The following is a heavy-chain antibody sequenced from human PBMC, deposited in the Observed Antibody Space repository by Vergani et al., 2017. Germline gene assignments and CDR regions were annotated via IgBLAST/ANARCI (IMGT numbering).Heavy chain of an antibody. CDR1: GGSISSYY. V-gene: IGHV4-59*01. Sequence: QVQLQESGPGLVKPSETLSLTCTVSGGSISSYYWSWIRQPPGKGLEWIGYIYYSGSTNYNPSLKSRVTISVDTSKNQFSLKLISVTAADTAVYYCARNPYCGGDCYSDAFDIWGQGTMVTVSS. J-gene: IGHJ3*02. CDR3: ARNPYCGGDCYSDAFDI. CDR2: IYYSGST. D-gene: IGHD2-21*02.